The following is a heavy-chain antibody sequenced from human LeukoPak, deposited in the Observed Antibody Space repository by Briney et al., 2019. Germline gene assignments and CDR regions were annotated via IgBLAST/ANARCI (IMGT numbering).Heavy chain of an antibody. CDR3: ARWDSTVSSDY. D-gene: IGHD4-17*01. CDR2: ISYDGGNK. V-gene: IGHV3-30*04. CDR1: GFTFSSYA. J-gene: IGHJ4*02. Sequence: PGGSLRLSCAASGFTFSSYAMHWVRQAPGKGLEWVAVISYDGGNKYYADSVKGRFTISRDNSKNTLYLQMNSLRAEDTAVYYCARWDSTVSSDYWGQGTLVTVSS.